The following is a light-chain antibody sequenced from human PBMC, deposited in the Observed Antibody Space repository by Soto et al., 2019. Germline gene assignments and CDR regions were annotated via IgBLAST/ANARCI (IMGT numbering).Light chain of an antibody. CDR3: MQGTHWPRT. CDR1: QSLAYSDGNTY. J-gene: IGKJ1*01. CDR2: KVS. V-gene: IGKV2-30*01. Sequence: DVVMTQSPLSLPVTLGQPASISCRSSQSLAYSDGNTYLNWIQQRPGRSPRRLIYKVSNRDSGVPDRFSGSGSGTDFTLKISRVEAEDVGVYYCMQGTHWPRTFGQGTKVDI.